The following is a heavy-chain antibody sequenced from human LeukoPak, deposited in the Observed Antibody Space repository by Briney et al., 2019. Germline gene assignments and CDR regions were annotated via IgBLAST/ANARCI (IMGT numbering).Heavy chain of an antibody. CDR3: AKDFSGGFYDILTGYYNDHFDY. D-gene: IGHD3-9*01. V-gene: IGHV3-23*01. CDR2: ISGSGGST. CDR1: GFTFNNYA. Sequence: PGGSLRLSCAASGFTFNNYAMIWVRQAPGKGLEWVSAISGSGGSTYYADSVKGRFTISRDNSKNTLYLQMNSLRAEDTAVYYCAKDFSGGFYDILTGYYNDHFDYWGQGTLVTVSS. J-gene: IGHJ4*02.